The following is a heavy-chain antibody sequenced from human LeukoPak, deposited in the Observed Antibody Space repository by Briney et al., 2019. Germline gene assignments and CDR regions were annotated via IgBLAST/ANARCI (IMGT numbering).Heavy chain of an antibody. J-gene: IGHJ6*03. CDR2: IYPGGSDT. Sequence: GESLKISCKGSGYSFTSYWIGWVRQMPGKGLEWMGIIYPGGSDTRYSPSFQGQVTISADKSISTAYLQWSSLKASDTAMYYCAREYCSGGSCYQSTHYYMDVWGKGTTVTVSS. CDR3: AREYCSGGSCYQSTHYYMDV. V-gene: IGHV5-51*01. CDR1: GYSFTSYW. D-gene: IGHD2-15*01.